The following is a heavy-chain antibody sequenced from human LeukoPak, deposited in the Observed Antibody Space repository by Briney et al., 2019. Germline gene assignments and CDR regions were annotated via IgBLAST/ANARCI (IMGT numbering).Heavy chain of an antibody. Sequence: ASVKVSCKVSGYSLTEVSIHWVRQAPGKGLEWMGGFDPAHSDTFYAQEFQGKFTMTEDTSTDTAYMELSSLRSEDTAVYYCATRQRAADGFGILKLERSLNWFDPWGQGTLVTVSS. V-gene: IGHV1-24*01. CDR3: ATRQRAADGFGILKLERSLNWFDP. CDR2: FDPAHSDT. J-gene: IGHJ5*02. CDR1: GYSLTEVS. D-gene: IGHD1-1*01.